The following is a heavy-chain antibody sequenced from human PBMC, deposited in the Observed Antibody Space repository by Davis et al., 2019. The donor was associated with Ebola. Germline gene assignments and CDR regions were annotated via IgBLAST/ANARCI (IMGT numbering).Heavy chain of an antibody. D-gene: IGHD1-26*01. CDR1: GGSFSGYY. CDR3: ARVGSYYSSFGY. J-gene: IGHJ4*02. V-gene: IGHV4-34*01. CDR2: INHSGST. Sequence: SQTLSLTCAVYGGSFSGYYWSWIRQPPGKGLERIGEINHSGSTNYNPSLKSRVTISVDTSKNQFSLKLSSVTAADTAVYYCARVGSYYSSFGYWGQGTLVTVSS.